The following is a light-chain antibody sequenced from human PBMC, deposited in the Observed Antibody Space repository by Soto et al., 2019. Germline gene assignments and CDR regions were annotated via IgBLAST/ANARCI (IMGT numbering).Light chain of an antibody. CDR1: QSISGY. J-gene: IGKJ4*01. CDR2: GAS. CDR3: QQVNNYPLT. V-gene: IGKV1-39*01. Sequence: DIQMTQSPSSLSASVGDRVTITCRASQSISGYLNWYQQKPGKAPKVLISGASTLHNGVPSRFSGRGSGTDFTLTISSLQPEDFGTYYCQQVNNYPLTFGGGTKVDIK.